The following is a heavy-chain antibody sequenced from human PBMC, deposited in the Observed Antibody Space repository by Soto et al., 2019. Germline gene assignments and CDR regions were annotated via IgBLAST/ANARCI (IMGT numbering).Heavy chain of an antibody. D-gene: IGHD1-26*01. CDR1: GFTFSSYS. J-gene: IGHJ4*02. CDR2: ISSSSSTI. Sequence: GGSLRLSCAASGFTFSSYSMNWVRQAPGKGLEWVSYISSSSSTIYYADSVKGRFTISRDNAKNSLYLQMNSLRDEDTAVYYCARDRADIVGATTLNYWGQGTLVTVSS. V-gene: IGHV3-48*02. CDR3: ARDRADIVGATTLNY.